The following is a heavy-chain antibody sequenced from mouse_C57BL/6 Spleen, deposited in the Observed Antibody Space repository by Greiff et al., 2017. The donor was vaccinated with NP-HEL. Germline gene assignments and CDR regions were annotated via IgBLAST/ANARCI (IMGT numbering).Heavy chain of an antibody. J-gene: IGHJ3*01. V-gene: IGHV14-1*01. CDR1: GFNIKDYY. D-gene: IGHD2-3*01. CDR3: TLYDGYYRFAY. Sequence: VQLQQSGAELVRPGASVKLSCTASGFNIKDYYMHWVKQRPEQGLEWIGRIDPEDGDTEYAPKFQGKATMTADTSSNTAYLQLSSLTSEDTAVYYCTLYDGYYRFAYWGQGTLVTVSA. CDR2: IDPEDGDT.